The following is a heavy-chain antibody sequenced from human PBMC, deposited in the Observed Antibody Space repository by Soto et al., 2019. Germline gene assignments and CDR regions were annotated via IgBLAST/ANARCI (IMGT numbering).Heavy chain of an antibody. J-gene: IGHJ6*02. V-gene: IGHV3-23*01. D-gene: IGHD4-4*01. CDR3: AKDPPWTVGPLAMDV. CDR2: FSGSGGNI. CDR1: GYTFSTHA. Sequence: GRSLRLSCVSSGYTFSTHAMSWLRQAPGKGLEWVSTFSGSGGNIYYAESVKGRLTISRGDSKNTLYLQMNSLRVEDTAVYYCAKDPPWTVGPLAMDVWGQGTTVT.